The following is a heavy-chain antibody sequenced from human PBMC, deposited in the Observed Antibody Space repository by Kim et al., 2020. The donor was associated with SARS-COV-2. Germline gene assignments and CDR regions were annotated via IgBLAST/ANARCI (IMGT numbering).Heavy chain of an antibody. Sequence: GGSLRLSCAASGFTFKNYAMTWVRQAPGKGLEWVSTMTSSSAGTFYADSVKGRFTISRDDSKNTLYLHMNSLRVEDTAIYYYANPRVLYWGPATLVTLSS. V-gene: IGHV3-23*01. CDR2: MTSSSAGT. J-gene: IGHJ4*02. CDR1: GFTFKNYA. CDR3: ANPRVLY.